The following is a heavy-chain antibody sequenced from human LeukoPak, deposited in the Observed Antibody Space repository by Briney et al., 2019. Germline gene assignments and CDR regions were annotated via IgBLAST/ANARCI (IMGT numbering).Heavy chain of an antibody. V-gene: IGHV3-23*01. D-gene: IGHD1-26*01. J-gene: IGHJ4*02. Sequence: GGSLRLSCTASGFTFSDYAMSWVRQAPGKGLEWVSVISGAGGTTYYADSVKGRFTISRDNSKNTLYMQMNSLRAEDTAVYYCAKNRGATVRYHFGYWGQGTLVTVSS. CDR2: ISGAGGTT. CDR1: GFTFSDYA. CDR3: AKNRGATVRYHFGY.